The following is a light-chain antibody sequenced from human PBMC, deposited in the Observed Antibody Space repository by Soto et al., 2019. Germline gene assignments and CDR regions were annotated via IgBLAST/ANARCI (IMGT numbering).Light chain of an antibody. V-gene: IGKV1-5*03. Sequence: DIQMTQSPSTLSASVGDRVTITCRASRSVSTWLAWYQQKPGKAPKLLMYKASNLAAGVPSRFSGSGSGTEFTLTISSLQPDDFETYYCQQYNSYPLTFGGGTKVEIK. CDR2: KAS. J-gene: IGKJ4*01. CDR1: RSVSTW. CDR3: QQYNSYPLT.